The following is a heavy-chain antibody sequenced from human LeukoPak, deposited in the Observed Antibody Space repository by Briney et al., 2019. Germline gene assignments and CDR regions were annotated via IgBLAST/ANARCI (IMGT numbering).Heavy chain of an antibody. CDR3: ATKTLWYGDG. CDR1: GFSFSRSS. J-gene: IGHJ4*02. Sequence: GGSLRLSCAASGFSFSRSSIIWFRQAPGKGLEWVSSISVGDRPYTYYADSLKGRFTISRDNARNLVNLQMNSLRAEDTAVYYCATKTLWYGDGWGQGTLVTVSS. D-gene: IGHD3-10*01. CDR2: ISVGDRPYT. V-gene: IGHV3-21*06.